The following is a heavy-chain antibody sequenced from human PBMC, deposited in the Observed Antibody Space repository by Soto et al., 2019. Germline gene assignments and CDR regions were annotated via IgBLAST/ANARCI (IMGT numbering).Heavy chain of an antibody. J-gene: IGHJ4*02. CDR2: ISYDGSNK. V-gene: IGHV3-30-3*01. D-gene: IGHD2-2*01. CDR1: GFTFSSYA. CDR3: AGEPGLPAATPHFDY. Sequence: QVQLVESGGGVVQPGRSLRLSCAASGFTFSSYAMHWVRQAPGKGLEWVAVISYDGSNKNYADSVKGRFTISRDNSKNTQYLQMNSLRGEDTAVYNCAGEPGLPAATPHFDYWGQGTLVTVSS.